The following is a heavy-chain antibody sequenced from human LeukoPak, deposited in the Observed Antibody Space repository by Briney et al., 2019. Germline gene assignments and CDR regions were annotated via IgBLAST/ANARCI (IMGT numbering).Heavy chain of an antibody. CDR2: ISTSGTAV. Sequence: GGSLRLSCAASGFTFSDYYMSWIRQAPGKGLEWVSYISTSGTAVYYADSVKGRFTISRDNAKNSLYLQMNSLRAEDTAVYYCARLYSSGWDDAFDIWGQGTMVTVSS. CDR1: GFTFSDYY. V-gene: IGHV3-11*04. CDR3: ARLYSSGWDDAFDI. J-gene: IGHJ3*02. D-gene: IGHD6-19*01.